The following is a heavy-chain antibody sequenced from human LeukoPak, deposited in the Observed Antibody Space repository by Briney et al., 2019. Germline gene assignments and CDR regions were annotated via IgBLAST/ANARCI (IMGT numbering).Heavy chain of an antibody. CDR1: GYTFTSYD. V-gene: IGHV1-8*03. Sequence: ASVKVSCKASGYTFTSYDINWVRQVTGQGLEWMGWMNPKSGNTGYAQRFQGRVTITRNTSISTAYMEVSSLRYEDTAVYYCARRAVDNSYYYYMDVWGKGTTVTVSS. CDR2: MNPKSGNT. J-gene: IGHJ6*03. D-gene: IGHD6-19*01. CDR3: ARRAVDNSYYYYMDV.